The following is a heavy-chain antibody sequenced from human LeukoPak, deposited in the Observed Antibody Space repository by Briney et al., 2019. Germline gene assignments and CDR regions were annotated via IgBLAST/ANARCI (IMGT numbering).Heavy chain of an antibody. J-gene: IGHJ4*02. Sequence: GGSLRLSCAAFGFSFSNYWMSWVRQAPGKGLEWVANIKPDGSEKYYGDSVKGRFTISRDNAGNSLFLQMNSLRAEDTAVYYCARVRAYNIYSSGRGPVDYWGQGTLVTVSS. D-gene: IGHD3-22*01. V-gene: IGHV3-7*01. CDR3: ARVRAYNIYSSGRGPVDY. CDR2: IKPDGSEK. CDR1: GFSFSNYW.